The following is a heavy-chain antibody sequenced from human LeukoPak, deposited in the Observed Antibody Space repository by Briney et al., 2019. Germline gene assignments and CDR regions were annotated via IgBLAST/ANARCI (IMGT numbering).Heavy chain of an antibody. CDR1: GFTVSSNY. J-gene: IGHJ5*01. CDR2: IYSGGST. V-gene: IGHV3-66*01. D-gene: IGHD4-17*01. CDR3: TRAADSGDYINWFDP. Sequence: GGSLRLSCAASGFTVSSNYMSWVRQAPGKGLEWVSVIYSGGSTYYADSVKGRFTISRDNSKNTLYLQMNSLRAEDTGVYYCTRAADSGDYINWFDPWGQGTTVTVSS.